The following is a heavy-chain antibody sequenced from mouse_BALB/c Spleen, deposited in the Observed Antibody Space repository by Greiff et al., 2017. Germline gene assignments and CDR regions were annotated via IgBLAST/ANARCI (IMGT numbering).Heavy chain of an antibody. V-gene: IGHV1-69*01. CDR1: GYTFTDYW. Sequence: VQLQQSGAELVMPGASVKMSCKASGYTFTDYWMHWVKQRPGQGLEWIGAIDTSDSYTSYNQKFKGKATLTVDESSSTAYMQLSSLTSEDSAVYYCARVYRYDYAMDYWGQGTSVTVSS. CDR2: IDTSDSYT. CDR3: ARVYRYDYAMDY. J-gene: IGHJ4*01. D-gene: IGHD2-14*01.